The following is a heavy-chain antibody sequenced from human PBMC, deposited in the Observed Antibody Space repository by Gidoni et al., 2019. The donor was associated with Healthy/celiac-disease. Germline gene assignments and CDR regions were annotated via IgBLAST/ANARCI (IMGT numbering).Heavy chain of an antibody. CDR1: GFTFSSYA. J-gene: IGHJ6*02. D-gene: IGHD2-2*01. CDR3: AKDTRSPQIVVVPAAIYYYYGMDV. V-gene: IGHV3-23*04. CDR2: ISGSGGST. Sequence: EVQLVESGGGLVQPGGSLRLSCAASGFTFSSYAMSWVRQAPGKGLEWVSAISGSGGSTYYADSVKGRFTISRDNSKNTLYLQMNSLRAEDTAVYYCAKDTRSPQIVVVPAAIYYYYGMDVWGQGTTVTVSS.